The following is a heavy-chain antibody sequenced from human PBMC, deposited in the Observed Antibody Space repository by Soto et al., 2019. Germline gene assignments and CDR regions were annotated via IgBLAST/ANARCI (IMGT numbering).Heavy chain of an antibody. CDR1: GGSFSGYY. D-gene: IGHD3-16*02. V-gene: IGHV4-34*01. J-gene: IGHJ3*02. CDR3: ARGPYDYVWGSYRYEAFDI. CDR2: INHSGST. Sequence: SETLSLTCAVYGGSFSGYYWSWIRQPPGKGLEWIGEINHSGSTNYNPSLKSRATISVDTSKNQFSLKLSSVTAADTAVYYCARGPYDYVWGSYRYEAFDIWGQGTMVTVSS.